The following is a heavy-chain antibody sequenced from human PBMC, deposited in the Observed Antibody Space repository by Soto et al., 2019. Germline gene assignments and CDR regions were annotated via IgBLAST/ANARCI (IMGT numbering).Heavy chain of an antibody. CDR3: ASLEWESTGYADY. V-gene: IGHV3-7*03. CDR2: IKRDGSEK. CDR1: GFTFGSNW. J-gene: IGHJ4*02. D-gene: IGHD3-3*01. Sequence: GGSLRLSCAASGFTFGSNWMSWVRQAPGKGLEWVANIKRDGSEKYYVDSVKGRFTISRDNAKNTLYLQMNSLRADDTAVYYCASLEWESTGYADYWGQGTLVTVYS.